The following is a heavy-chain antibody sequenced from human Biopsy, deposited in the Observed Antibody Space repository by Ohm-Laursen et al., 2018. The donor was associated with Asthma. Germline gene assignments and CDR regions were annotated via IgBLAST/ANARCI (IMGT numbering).Heavy chain of an antibody. V-gene: IGHV1-69*05. D-gene: IGHD4-17*01. CDR3: AREVSTVDYGYYYFAMDV. CDR1: GGTFSSYA. Sequence: SSVKVSCKTSGGTFSSYAISWVRQAPGQGLEWMGGIIPIFGTASYAQKFQGRVTMTRDTSTSTVYMELSSLRSEDSAVYYCAREVSTVDYGYYYFAMDVWGQGTTVTVSS. CDR2: IIPIFGTA. J-gene: IGHJ6*02.